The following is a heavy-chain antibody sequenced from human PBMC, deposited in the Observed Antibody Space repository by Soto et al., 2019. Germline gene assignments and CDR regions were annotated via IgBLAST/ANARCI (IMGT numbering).Heavy chain of an antibody. CDR2: ISGTGGSS. CDR1: GFTFSTYT. Sequence: EVQLLESGGGLVQPGGSLRLSCAASGFTFSTYTMSWVRQAQGKGMECVSAISGTGGSSSYTDSVKGRFTISRDNSKNTLSLQMDSLRAEDTARYYCAKRAVAGRNWYFDLWGRGTLVTVSS. CDR3: AKRAVAGRNWYFDL. J-gene: IGHJ2*01. D-gene: IGHD6-19*01. V-gene: IGHV3-23*01.